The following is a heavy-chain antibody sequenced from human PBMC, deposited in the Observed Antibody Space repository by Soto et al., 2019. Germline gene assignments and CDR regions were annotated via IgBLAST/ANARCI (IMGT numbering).Heavy chain of an antibody. Sequence: PSETLSLTCAVYGGSFSGYYWSWIRQPPGKGLEWIGEINHSGSTNYNPSLKSRVTISVDTSKNQFSLKLSSVTAADTAVYYCARVFHCSSTSCYQMTTGTYYYYYYMDVWGKGTTVTVSS. D-gene: IGHD2-2*01. V-gene: IGHV4-34*01. CDR1: GGSFSGYY. CDR3: ARVFHCSSTSCYQMTTGTYYYYYYMDV. J-gene: IGHJ6*03. CDR2: INHSGST.